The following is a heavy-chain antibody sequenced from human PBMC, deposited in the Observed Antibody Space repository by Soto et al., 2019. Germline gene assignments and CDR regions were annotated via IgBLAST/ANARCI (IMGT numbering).Heavy chain of an antibody. V-gene: IGHV1-2*02. CDR3: ARPPGYISDWYYFDL. CDR1: GYTFTGYY. Sequence: GASVKVSCKXSGYTFTGYYMHWVRQAPGQGFEWMGRISPKSGGTNYAQKFQGRVTMTWDTSLNTAYMELSSLISEDTAVYYCARPPGYISDWYYFDLWGQGTLVTVSS. CDR2: ISPKSGGT. J-gene: IGHJ4*02. D-gene: IGHD6-19*01.